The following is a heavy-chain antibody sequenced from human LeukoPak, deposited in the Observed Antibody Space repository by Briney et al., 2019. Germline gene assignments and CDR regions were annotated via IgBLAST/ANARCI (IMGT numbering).Heavy chain of an antibody. Sequence: SETLSLTCTVPGGSISTYYWSWIRHPPGKGLEWIGYIYYTGSTKYNPSLKSRVTISIDTSKNQISLRLNSVTAADMAVYYCARGRAADGQTIFDSWGQGTLVTVSS. CDR3: ARGRAADGQTIFDS. D-gene: IGHD6-25*01. V-gene: IGHV4-59*01. J-gene: IGHJ4*02. CDR1: GGSISTYY. CDR2: IYYTGST.